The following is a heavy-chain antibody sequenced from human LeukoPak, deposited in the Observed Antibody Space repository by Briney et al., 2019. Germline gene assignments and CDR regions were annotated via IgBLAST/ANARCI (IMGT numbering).Heavy chain of an antibody. V-gene: IGHV1-18*01. CDR1: GYAFTSYG. J-gene: IGHJ1*01. Sequence: ASVKVSCKASGYAFTSYGISWVRQAPGQGLEWMGWISAYNGNTNYAQKLQGRVTMTTDTSTGTAYMELRSLRSDDTAVYYCARYKGSSSWYGEYFQHWGQGTLVTVSS. CDR2: ISAYNGNT. CDR3: ARYKGSSSWYGEYFQH. D-gene: IGHD6-13*01.